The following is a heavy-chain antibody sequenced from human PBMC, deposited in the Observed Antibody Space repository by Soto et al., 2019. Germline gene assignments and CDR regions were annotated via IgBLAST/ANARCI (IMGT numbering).Heavy chain of an antibody. CDR3: AKDIRDYGVYYXDY. V-gene: IGHV3-30*18. Sequence: GGSLRLSCAASGLTFSNYAMHWVRQAPGKGLEWVAVISYDGSNKYYADSVKGRFTISRDNSKNTLYLQMNSLRAEDTAVYYCAKDIRDYGVYYXDYWGQGTLVTVSS. D-gene: IGHD4-17*01. J-gene: IGHJ4*02. CDR2: ISYDGSNK. CDR1: GLTFSNYA.